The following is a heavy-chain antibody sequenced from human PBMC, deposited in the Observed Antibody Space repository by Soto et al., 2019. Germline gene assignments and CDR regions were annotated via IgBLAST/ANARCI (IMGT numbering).Heavy chain of an antibody. CDR3: AMAGNYRYFDA. Sequence: QVQLQESGPGLVTPSETLSLTCTVSGGTVSSGGYYWSWIRQPPGKGLEWIGYISSRGSANYNPSPKSRITISVDTSKNQFSLKLTSVTAADTAVYYCAMAGNYRYFDAWGQGTLVTVSS. CDR1: GGTVSSGGYY. D-gene: IGHD1-7*01. CDR2: ISSRGSA. J-gene: IGHJ4*02. V-gene: IGHV4-61*08.